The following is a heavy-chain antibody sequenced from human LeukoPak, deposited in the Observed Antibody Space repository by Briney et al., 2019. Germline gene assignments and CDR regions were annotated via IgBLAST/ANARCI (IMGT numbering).Heavy chain of an antibody. J-gene: IGHJ4*02. CDR3: ARFGGDLDY. V-gene: IGHV3-30-3*01. D-gene: IGHD2-21*02. CDR2: MSYDGSNK. CDR1: GFTFSSYA. Sequence: GGSLRLSCAASGFTFSSYAIHWVRQAPGKGLEWVAVMSYDGSNKYYADSVKGRFTISRDNSKNTLYLQMNSLRAEDTAVYYCARFGGDLDYWGQGTLVTVSS.